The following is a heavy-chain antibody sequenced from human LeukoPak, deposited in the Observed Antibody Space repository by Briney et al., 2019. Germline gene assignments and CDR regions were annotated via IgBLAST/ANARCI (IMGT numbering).Heavy chain of an antibody. CDR2: IRSDGSDT. CDR1: GFIFSSYG. J-gene: IGHJ4*02. Sequence: GGSLRLSCAASGFIFSSYGMHWVRQPPGKGLEWVAFIRSDGSDTYSAASVKGRFTISRDNSKNTLCLQMNSLRAEDTAVYYCAKHDSSSDFWGQGTLVTVSS. CDR3: AKHDSSSDF. D-gene: IGHD3-22*01. V-gene: IGHV3-30*02.